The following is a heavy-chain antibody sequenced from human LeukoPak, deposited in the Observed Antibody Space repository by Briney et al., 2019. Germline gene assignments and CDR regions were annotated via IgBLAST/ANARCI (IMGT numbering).Heavy chain of an antibody. Sequence: PSETLSLTCAVYGGSFSGYYWSWLRQPPGKGLEWIGEINHNEATDYNPSFKSRVTISVDTSKNQFSLKLSSVTAADTAVYYCAREAQYCSGGSCYGGYFQHWGQGTLVTVSS. V-gene: IGHV4-34*01. J-gene: IGHJ1*01. D-gene: IGHD2-15*01. CDR2: INHNEAT. CDR3: AREAQYCSGGSCYGGYFQH. CDR1: GGSFSGYY.